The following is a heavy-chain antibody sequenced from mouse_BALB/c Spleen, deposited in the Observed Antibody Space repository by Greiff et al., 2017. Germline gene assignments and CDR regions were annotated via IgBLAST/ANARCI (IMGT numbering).Heavy chain of an antibody. CDR1: GFTFSSYA. D-gene: IGHD1-1*01. V-gene: IGHV5-9-4*01. CDR2: ISSGGSYT. Sequence: EVQLVESGGGLVKPGGSLKLSCAASGFTFSSYAMSWVRQSPEKRLEWVAEISSGGSYTYYPDTVTGRFTISRDNAKNTLYLEMSSLRSEDTAMYYCARITTVVARYFDYWGQGTTLTVSS. CDR3: ARITTVVARYFDY. J-gene: IGHJ2*01.